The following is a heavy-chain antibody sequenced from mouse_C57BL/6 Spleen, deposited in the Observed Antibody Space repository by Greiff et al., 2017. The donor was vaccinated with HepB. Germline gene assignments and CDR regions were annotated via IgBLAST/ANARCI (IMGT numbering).Heavy chain of an antibody. CDR3: AKTEGPYGSSAWFAY. Sequence: VKLQESGPGLVQPSQSLSITCTVSGFSLTSYGVHWVRQSPGKGLEWLGVIWRGGSTDYNAAFMSRLSITKDNSKSQVFFKMNSLQADDTAIYYCAKTEGPYGSSAWFAYWGQGTLVTVSA. D-gene: IGHD1-1*01. CDR2: IWRGGST. CDR1: GFSLTSYG. J-gene: IGHJ3*01. V-gene: IGHV2-5*01.